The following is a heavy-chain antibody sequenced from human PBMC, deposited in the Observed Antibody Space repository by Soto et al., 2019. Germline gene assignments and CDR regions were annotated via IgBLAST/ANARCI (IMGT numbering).Heavy chain of an antibody. CDR3: ARDGGRHSGGIDY. CDR1: GGTFSSYS. V-gene: IGHV1-69*01. D-gene: IGHD1-26*01. CDR2: IIPIFGTA. J-gene: IGHJ4*02. Sequence: QVQLVQSGAEVKKPGSSVKVSCKASGGTFSSYSINWVRQAPGQALEWMGEIIPIFGTANYTQKFQGRVTIPADEPTSTAYMELSSLRSEDTAVYYCARDGGRHSGGIDYWGQGTLVTVSS.